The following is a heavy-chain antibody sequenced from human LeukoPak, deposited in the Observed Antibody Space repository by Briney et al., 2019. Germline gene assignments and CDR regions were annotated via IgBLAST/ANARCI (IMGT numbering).Heavy chain of an antibody. V-gene: IGHV3-23*01. CDR3: AKAFAFVGANFFDY. CDR2: IGDTT. CDR1: EFTFSIYA. D-gene: IGHD1-26*01. J-gene: IGHJ4*02. Sequence: GGSLRLSCAASEFTFSIYAMSWVRQAPGKGLEWVSAIGDTTYYADSVEGRFTISRDNSKNTLYLQMNSLRAEDAAIYYCAKAFAFVGANFFDYWGQGTLVTVSS.